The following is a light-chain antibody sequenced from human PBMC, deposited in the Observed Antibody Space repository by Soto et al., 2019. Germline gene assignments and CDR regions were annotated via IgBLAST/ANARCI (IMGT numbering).Light chain of an antibody. Sequence: QPVLTQPPSASGSPGQSVTISCTGTSSDVGSYNFVSWYQQHPGKAPKLLIYEVSKRPSGVPDRFSASTSGNTASLTVSGLQAEDAADYYCSSYAGNNNLIFGGGTKLTVL. J-gene: IGLJ2*01. CDR2: EVS. CDR3: SSYAGNNNLI. CDR1: SSDVGSYNF. V-gene: IGLV2-8*01.